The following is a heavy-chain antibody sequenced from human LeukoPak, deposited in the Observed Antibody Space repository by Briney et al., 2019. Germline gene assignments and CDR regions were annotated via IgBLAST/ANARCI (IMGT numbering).Heavy chain of an antibody. D-gene: IGHD6-19*01. CDR3: ARDREAVAGTDYYYYGMDV. Sequence: ASVKVSCTASVYTFTSYYMHWVRQAPGQGLEWMGIINPSGGSTSYAQKFQGRVTMTRDTSTSTVYMELSSLRSEDTAVYYCARDREAVAGTDYYYYGMDVWGQGTTVTVSS. CDR2: INPSGGST. CDR1: VYTFTSYY. V-gene: IGHV1-46*01. J-gene: IGHJ6*02.